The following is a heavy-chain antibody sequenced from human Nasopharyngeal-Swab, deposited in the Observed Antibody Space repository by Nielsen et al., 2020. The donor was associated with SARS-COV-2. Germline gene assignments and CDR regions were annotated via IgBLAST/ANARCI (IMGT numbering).Heavy chain of an antibody. Sequence: SQTLSLTCAVYGGSFSGYYWSWIRQPPGKGLEWIGEINHSGSTNYNPSLKSRVTMSVDTSKNQFSLKLSSVTAADTAVYYCARARHMGNWFDPWGQGTLVTVSS. J-gene: IGHJ5*02. CDR2: INHSGST. V-gene: IGHV4-34*01. CDR3: ARARHMGNWFDP. D-gene: IGHD2-21*01. CDR1: GGSFSGYY.